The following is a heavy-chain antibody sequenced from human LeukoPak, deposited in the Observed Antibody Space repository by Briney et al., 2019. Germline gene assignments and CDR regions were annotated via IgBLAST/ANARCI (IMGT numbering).Heavy chain of an antibody. CDR2: MSGSGGGGAT. Sequence: GSLRLSCAASGFTFSIYAMTWVRPAPGKGLDWVSRMSGSGGGGATYFADSVKGRFTISRDNSKNTPYLQMNSLSAEDTAVYYCAKHHCSSTSCYRVFDFWGQGTLVTVSS. D-gene: IGHD2-2*02. V-gene: IGHV3-23*01. CDR1: GFTFSIYA. CDR3: AKHHCSSTSCYRVFDF. J-gene: IGHJ4*02.